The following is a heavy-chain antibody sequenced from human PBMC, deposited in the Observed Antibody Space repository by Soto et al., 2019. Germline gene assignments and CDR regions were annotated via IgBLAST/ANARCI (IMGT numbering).Heavy chain of an antibody. D-gene: IGHD2-2*01. CDR3: AREEIVVVPAAKGEGNYYYYYGMDV. V-gene: IGHV3-33*01. CDR2: IWYDGSNK. Sequence: QVQLVESGGGVVQPGRSLRLSCAASGFTFSSYGMHWVRQAPGKGLEWVAVIWYDGSNKYYADSVKGRFTISRDNSKNTLYLQMNSLRAEDTAVYYCAREEIVVVPAAKGEGNYYYYYGMDVW. J-gene: IGHJ6*01. CDR1: GFTFSSYG.